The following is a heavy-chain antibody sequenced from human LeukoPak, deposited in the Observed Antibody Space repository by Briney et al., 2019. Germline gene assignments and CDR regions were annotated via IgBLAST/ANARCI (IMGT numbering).Heavy chain of an antibody. Sequence: AGGSLRLSCAASGFTFSSYSMNWVRQAPGKGLEWVSSISSSSSYIYYADSVKGRFTISRDNAKNSLYLQMNSLRVDDTAIYYCARESGNYFFSWFDPWGQGTLVTVSS. V-gene: IGHV3-21*01. J-gene: IGHJ5*02. CDR2: ISSSSSYI. CDR3: ARESGNYFFSWFDP. D-gene: IGHD1-26*01. CDR1: GFTFSSYS.